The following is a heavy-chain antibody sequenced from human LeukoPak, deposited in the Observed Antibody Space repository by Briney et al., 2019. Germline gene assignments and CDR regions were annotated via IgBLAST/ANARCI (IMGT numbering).Heavy chain of an antibody. J-gene: IGHJ4*02. CDR1: GFTFSSYA. V-gene: IGHV3-23*01. CDR3: AQGYSSGWFPN. CDR2: ISGSGGST. Sequence: GGSLRLSCAASGFTFSSYAMSWVRQAPGKGLEWVSAISGSGGSTYYADSVKGRFTISRDNSKNTLYLHMNSLRTEDTAVYYCAQGYSSGWFPNWGQGSLVSVSS. D-gene: IGHD6-19*01.